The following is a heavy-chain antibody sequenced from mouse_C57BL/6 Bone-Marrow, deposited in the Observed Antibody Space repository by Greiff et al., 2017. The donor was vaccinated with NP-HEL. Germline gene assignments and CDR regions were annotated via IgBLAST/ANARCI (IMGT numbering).Heavy chain of an antibody. CDR3: ARIKEDYYSNSWFAY. V-gene: IGHV8-8*01. CDR1: GFSLSTFGMG. D-gene: IGHD2-5*01. Sequence: QVTLKVSGPGLLQPSQTLSLTCSFSGFSLSTFGMGVGWIRQPSGKGLEWLAHIWWDDDKYYNPALKSRLPISKATSKNQVFLKIAQVDTADTATYYWARIKEDYYSNSWFAYWGQGTLVTVSA. J-gene: IGHJ3*01. CDR2: IWWDDDK.